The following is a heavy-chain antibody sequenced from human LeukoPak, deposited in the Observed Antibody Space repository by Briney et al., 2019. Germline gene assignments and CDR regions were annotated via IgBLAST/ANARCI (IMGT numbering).Heavy chain of an antibody. J-gene: IGHJ4*02. CDR3: ASVYYGGNHDY. CDR1: GFTFSSYA. V-gene: IGHV3-30*01. Sequence: GGSLRLSCAASGFTFSSYAMHWVRQAPGKGLEWVAVISYDGSNKYYADSVKGRFTISRDNSKNTLYLQMNSLRAEDTAVYYCASVYYGGNHDYWGQGTLVTVSS. CDR2: ISYDGSNK. D-gene: IGHD4-23*01.